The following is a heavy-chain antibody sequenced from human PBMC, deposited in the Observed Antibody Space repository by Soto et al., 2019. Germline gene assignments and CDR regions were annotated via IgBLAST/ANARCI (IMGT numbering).Heavy chain of an antibody. CDR2: IIPIFGTT. CDR1: GGTFGSDA. J-gene: IGHJ5*02. D-gene: IGHD3-22*01. V-gene: IGHV1-69*06. Sequence: GASVKVSCKASGGTFGSDAITWVRQAPGQGLEWVGRIIPIFGTTNYAQNLQGRVTISADKSTLTSYMELHSLTSDDTALYYCARERTDSGYYTNWLDPWGQGTQVTVS. CDR3: ARERTDSGYYTNWLDP.